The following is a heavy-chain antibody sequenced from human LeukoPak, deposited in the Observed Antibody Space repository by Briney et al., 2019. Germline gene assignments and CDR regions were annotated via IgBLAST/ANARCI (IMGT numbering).Heavy chain of an antibody. J-gene: IGHJ1*01. D-gene: IGHD6-19*01. CDR3: ARGYSSGLYQAEYFQH. CDR1: GFTFSDYY. CDR2: ISSSGSTI. V-gene: IGHV3-11*04. Sequence: AGGSLRLSCAASGFTFSDYYMSWIRQAPGKGLEWVSYISSSGSTIYYADSVKGRFTISRDNAKNSLYLQMNSLRAEDTAVYYCARGYSSGLYQAEYFQHWGQGTLVTVSS.